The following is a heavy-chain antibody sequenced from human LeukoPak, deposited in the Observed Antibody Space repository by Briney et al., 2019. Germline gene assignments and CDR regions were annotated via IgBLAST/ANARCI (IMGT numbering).Heavy chain of an antibody. Sequence: PGGSLRLSCVVSGFTFRNCAMNWVRQAPGKGLQWVSAISGSGYTTYYADSVKARFTISRDNSKNTLYLQMNSLSADDTAVYSCAKESHDGTGWDLDYWGQGTLVTVSP. CDR2: ISGSGYTT. CDR3: AKESHDGTGWDLDY. D-gene: IGHD3-22*01. J-gene: IGHJ4*02. CDR1: GFTFRNCA. V-gene: IGHV3-23*01.